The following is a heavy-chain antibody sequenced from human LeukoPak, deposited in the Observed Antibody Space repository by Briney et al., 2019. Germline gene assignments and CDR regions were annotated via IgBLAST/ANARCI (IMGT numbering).Heavy chain of an antibody. CDR1: DGSISSYY. V-gene: IGHV4-59*08. J-gene: IGHJ6*02. CDR3: ASTSPPSVGYYYCYGMDV. CDR2: IYYSGST. D-gene: IGHD1-26*01. Sequence: SETLSLTCTVSDGSISSYYWSWIRQPPAKGLEGIGYIYYSGSTNYNPPLTSRVNISVDTSKNQFSLVLSSVTAAGTGVYYCASTSPPSVGYYYCYGMDVWGQGTTVTVSS.